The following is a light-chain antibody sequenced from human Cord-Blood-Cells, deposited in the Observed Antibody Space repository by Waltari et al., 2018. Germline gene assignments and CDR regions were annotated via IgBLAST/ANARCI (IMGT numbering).Light chain of an antibody. J-gene: IGKJ2*01. Sequence: DIQMTQSPSSLSASVGDRVTITCRASQSISSYLTWYQQKPGNAPKLLIYAASSLQSGVPSRFSGSVSVTDITLPISSLQPEDFATYYCQRTYSTPPTLGQRTKLEIK. CDR3: QRTYSTPPT. CDR2: AAS. CDR1: QSISSY. V-gene: IGKV1-39*01.